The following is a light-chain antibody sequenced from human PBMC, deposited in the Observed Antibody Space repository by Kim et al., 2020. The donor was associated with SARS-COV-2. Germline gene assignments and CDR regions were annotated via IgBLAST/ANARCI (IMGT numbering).Light chain of an antibody. CDR1: QSISSW. Sequence: LSASVGDRVTITCRASQSISSWLAWYQQKSGQAPKLLIYQASTLTSGVPSRFSGSGFGTEFTLTITTLQPDDFATYYCQQYDTYSTFGQGTRLEIK. V-gene: IGKV1-5*03. CDR3: QQYDTYST. CDR2: QAS. J-gene: IGKJ5*01.